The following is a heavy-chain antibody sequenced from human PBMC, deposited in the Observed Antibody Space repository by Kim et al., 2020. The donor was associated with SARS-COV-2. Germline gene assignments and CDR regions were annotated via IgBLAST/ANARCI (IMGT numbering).Heavy chain of an antibody. CDR1: GFTFSSYG. V-gene: IGHV3-33*05. CDR3: ARRGEGRYFDWLLYYFD. J-gene: IGHJ4*01. D-gene: IGHD3-9*01. Sequence: GGSLRLSCAASGFTFSSYGMHWVRQAPGKGLEWVAVISYDGSNKYYADSVKGRFTISRDNSKNTLYLQMNSLRAEDTAVYYCARRGEGRYFDWLLYYFD. CDR2: ISYDGSNK.